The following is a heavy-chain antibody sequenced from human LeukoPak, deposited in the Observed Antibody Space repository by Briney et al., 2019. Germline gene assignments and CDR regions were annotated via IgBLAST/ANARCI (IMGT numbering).Heavy chain of an antibody. D-gene: IGHD6-19*01. V-gene: IGHV4-38-2*02. Sequence: PSETLSLTCTVSGYSITSGYNWAWIRQPPGKVLEWIGSIYYSGSTYYNPSLKSRVTISVDTSKNQFSLKLSSVTAADTAVYYCAREQESVAGTGYYFDYWGQGTLVTVSS. CDR1: GYSITSGYN. CDR2: IYYSGST. J-gene: IGHJ4*02. CDR3: AREQESVAGTGYYFDY.